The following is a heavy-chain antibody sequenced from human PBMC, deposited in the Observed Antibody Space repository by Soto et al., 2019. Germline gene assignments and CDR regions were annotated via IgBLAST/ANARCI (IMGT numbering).Heavy chain of an antibody. V-gene: IGHV4-31*03. CDR2: IYYSGST. J-gene: IGHJ5*02. Sequence: QVQLQESGPGLVKPSQTLSLTCTVSGGSISSGGYYWSWIRQHPGKGLEWIGYIYYSGSTYYNPSHKSRVTISVDTSKNQFSLKLSSVTAADTAVYYCARAKTGRAAAENWVDPWGQGTLVTVSS. CDR1: GGSISSGGYY. D-gene: IGHD6-13*01. CDR3: ARAKTGRAAAENWVDP.